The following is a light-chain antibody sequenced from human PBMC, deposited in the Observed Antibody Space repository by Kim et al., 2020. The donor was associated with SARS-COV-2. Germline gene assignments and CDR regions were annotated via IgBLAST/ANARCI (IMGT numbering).Light chain of an antibody. CDR1: QTISSY. J-gene: IGKJ1*01. CDR2: GSS. Sequence: IQMTQSPSSLSASVGDRVTITCRASQTISSYLNWYQQKPGKAPKLLIDGSSTLQSGVPSRFSGSRSGTDFTLIIGSLQPEDFATYYCQQSFSTPWTFGQGTKVDIK. V-gene: IGKV1-39*01. CDR3: QQSFSTPWT.